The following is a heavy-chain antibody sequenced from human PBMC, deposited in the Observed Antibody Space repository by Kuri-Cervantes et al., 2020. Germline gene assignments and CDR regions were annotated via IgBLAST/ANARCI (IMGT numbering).Heavy chain of an antibody. D-gene: IGHD6-13*01. V-gene: IGHV2-26*01. J-gene: IGHJ6*02. Sequence: SGPTLVKPTETLTLTCTVSGFSLSNARMGVSWIRQPPGKALEWLAHIFSNDEKSYSTSPKSRLTISKDTSKSQVVLTMTNMDPVDTATYYCARIAAAAGMSYYYYGMDVWGQGTTVTVSS. CDR3: ARIAAAAGMSYYYYGMDV. CDR1: GFSLSNARMG. CDR2: IFSNDEK.